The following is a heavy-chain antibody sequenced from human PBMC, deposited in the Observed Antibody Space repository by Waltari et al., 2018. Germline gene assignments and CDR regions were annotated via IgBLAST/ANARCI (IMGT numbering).Heavy chain of an antibody. CDR2: IKTDGSET. CDR1: RFTFSSSG. V-gene: IGHV3-7*01. D-gene: IGHD6-13*01. J-gene: IGHJ4*02. Sequence: VQVVESGGGLVQPGGSLGPPCAACRFTFSSSGMTWVRQAPGKGLEWVANIKTDGSETYYVDSVKGRFTISRDNTKNSLYLQMSSLRAEDTAVYYCAIGGVETSWYWRYWGQGTLVTVSS. CDR3: AIGGVETSWYWRY.